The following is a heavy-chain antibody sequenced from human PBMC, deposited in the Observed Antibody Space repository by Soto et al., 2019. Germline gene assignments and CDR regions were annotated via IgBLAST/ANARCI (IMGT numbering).Heavy chain of an antibody. CDR1: GYDLTTYG. J-gene: IGHJ4*02. Sequence: QVHLVQSGAEVKKAGASVKVSCKGSGYDLTTYGITWVRQAPGQGLEWMAWISAHDGNTDYAQKLQGRVTVTRDTSTSTAYMELRSLRSDDTAVYYCARGTYGDYWGQGALVTVSS. D-gene: IGHD4-17*01. CDR2: ISAHDGNT. V-gene: IGHV1-18*01. CDR3: ARGTYGDY.